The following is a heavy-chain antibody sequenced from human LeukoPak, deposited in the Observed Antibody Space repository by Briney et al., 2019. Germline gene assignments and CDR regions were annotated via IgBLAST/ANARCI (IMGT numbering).Heavy chain of an antibody. J-gene: IGHJ4*02. V-gene: IGHV3-23*01. CDR2: ISGSGGST. D-gene: IGHD6-13*01. CDR3: AKTAAGPIPTPVDY. Sequence: LPGGSLRLSCAASGFTFSSYAMSWVRQAPGKGLEWVSAISGSGGSTYYADSVKGRFTISRDNPKNTLYLQMNSLRAEDTAVYYCAKTAAGPIPTPVDYWGQGTLVTVSS. CDR1: GFTFSSYA.